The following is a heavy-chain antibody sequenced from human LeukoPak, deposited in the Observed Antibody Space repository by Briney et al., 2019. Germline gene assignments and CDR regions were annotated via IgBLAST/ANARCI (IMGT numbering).Heavy chain of an antibody. V-gene: IGHV1-69*13. J-gene: IGHJ6*02. CDR3: ARVRGGRSWYYYGMDV. CDR1: GGTFSSYA. Sequence: SVKVSCKASGGTFSSYAISWVRQAPGQGLEWMGGIIPIFGTANYAQKFQGRVTITADESTSTAYMELSSLRSEDTAMYYCARVRGGRSWYYYGMDVWGRGTTVTVSS. CDR2: IIPIFGTA. D-gene: IGHD3-16*01.